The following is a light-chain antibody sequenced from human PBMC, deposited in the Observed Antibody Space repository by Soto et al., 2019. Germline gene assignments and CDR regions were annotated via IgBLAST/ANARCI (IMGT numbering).Light chain of an antibody. CDR1: SSNIMSNT. J-gene: IGLJ3*02. V-gene: IGLV1-44*01. Sequence: QSVLTQPPSASGTPGQRVTISCSGSSSNIMSNTVNWYQVLPGTAPKVLIQGNHQRPSGIPARFSGSKSGNTASLTVSGLLAEDEADYYCSSHAGIINVVFGGGTKLTVL. CDR2: GNH. CDR3: SSHAGIINVV.